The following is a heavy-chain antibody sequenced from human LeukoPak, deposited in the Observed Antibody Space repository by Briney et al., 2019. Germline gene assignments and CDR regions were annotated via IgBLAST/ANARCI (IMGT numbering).Heavy chain of an antibody. CDR2: IYYSGST. CDR3: ARGTAMPLGHFDY. V-gene: IGHV4-59*01. D-gene: IGHD5-18*01. CDR1: GGSISSYY. J-gene: IGHJ4*02. Sequence: SETLSLTCTVSGGSISSYYWSWIRQPPGKGLEWIGYIYYSGSTNYNPSLKSRVTISVDTSKNQFSLKLSSVTAADTAVYYCARGTAMPLGHFDYWGQGTLVTVSS.